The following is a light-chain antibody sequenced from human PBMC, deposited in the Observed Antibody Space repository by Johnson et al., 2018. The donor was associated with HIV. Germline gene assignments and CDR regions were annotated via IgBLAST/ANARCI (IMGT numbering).Light chain of an antibody. CDR2: DNN. CDR1: NSNIGNNY. J-gene: IGLJ1*01. CDR3: GTWDSSLSAGGV. V-gene: IGLV1-51*01. Sequence: QSVLSQPPSVSAAPGQKVTISCSGSNSNIGNNYVSWYQQLPGTAPKLLIYDNNMRHSGIPDRFSGSKSGTSATLGITGLQTGDEADYYCGTWDSSLSAGGVFGTGNKVTVL.